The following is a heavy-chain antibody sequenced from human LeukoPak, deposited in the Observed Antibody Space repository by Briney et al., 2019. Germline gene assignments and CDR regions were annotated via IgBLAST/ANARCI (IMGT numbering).Heavy chain of an antibody. Sequence: GGSLRLSCAASGFTFTTYAMHWVRQAPGKGLEWVALISYDGSNIYYADSVKGRFTISRDNSKNTVYLQMNSLRPEDTAVYYCARGGHITIFGVLIDYWGQGTLVTVSS. CDR2: ISYDGSNI. D-gene: IGHD3-3*01. CDR3: ARGGHITIFGVLIDY. V-gene: IGHV3-30*04. J-gene: IGHJ4*02. CDR1: GFTFTTYA.